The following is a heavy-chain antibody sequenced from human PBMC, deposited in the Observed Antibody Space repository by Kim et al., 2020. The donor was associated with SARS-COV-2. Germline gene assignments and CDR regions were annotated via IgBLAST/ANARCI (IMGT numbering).Heavy chain of an antibody. V-gene: IGHV3-7*03. Sequence: GGSLRLSCAASGFTFSSYWMSWVRQAPGKGLEWVANIKQDGSEKYYVDSVKGRCTISRDNAKNSLYLQMNSLRAEDTAVYYCARAGHVEVDAFDIWGQGTMVTVSS. CDR3: ARAGHVEVDAFDI. CDR1: GFTFSSYW. J-gene: IGHJ3*02. CDR2: IKQDGSEK.